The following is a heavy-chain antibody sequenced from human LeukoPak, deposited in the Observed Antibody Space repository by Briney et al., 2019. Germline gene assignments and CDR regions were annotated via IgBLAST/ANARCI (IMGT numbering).Heavy chain of an antibody. V-gene: IGHV3-7*01. CDR1: GFTFSSYW. CDR3: ARDGDFWSGFDY. J-gene: IGHJ4*02. CDR2: IKQDGSEK. Sequence: PGGSLRLSCAASGFTFSSYWTSWVRQAPGKGLEWVANIKQDGSEKYYVDSVKGRFTISRDNAKNSLYLQMNSLRAEDTAVYYCARDGDFWSGFDYWGQGTLVTISS. D-gene: IGHD3-3*01.